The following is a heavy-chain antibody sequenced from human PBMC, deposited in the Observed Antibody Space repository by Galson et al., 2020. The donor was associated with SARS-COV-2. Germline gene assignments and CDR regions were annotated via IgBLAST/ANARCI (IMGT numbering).Heavy chain of an antibody. CDR1: GFTFSSYA. J-gene: IGHJ4*02. CDR2: ISYDRSNK. CDR3: ARGLLWFVEWGERGD. V-gene: IGHV3-30*01. D-gene: IGHD3-10*01. Sequence: GGSLRLSCAASGFTFSSYAMHWVRQAPGKGLEWVAVISYDRSNKYYADSVKGRFTISRDNSKNTLYLQMNSLRAEDTAVYYCARGLLWFVEWGERGDWGQGTLVTVSS.